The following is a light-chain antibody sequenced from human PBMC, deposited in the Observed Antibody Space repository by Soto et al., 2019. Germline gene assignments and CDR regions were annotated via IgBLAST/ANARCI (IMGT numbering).Light chain of an antibody. V-gene: IGKV1-39*01. CDR1: QTAASY. CDR2: AAS. Sequence: IQMTQSPSSLSASVGDRVTITCGASQTAASYLNWYQQRPGKAPKLLIRAASRLESGVPARFSGSGSGTEFTLTISSPQPEDVATYYCQQSFNTPFTFGPGTKVDV. J-gene: IGKJ3*01. CDR3: QQSFNTPFT.